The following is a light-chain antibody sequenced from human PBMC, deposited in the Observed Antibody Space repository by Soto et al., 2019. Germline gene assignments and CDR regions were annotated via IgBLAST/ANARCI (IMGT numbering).Light chain of an antibody. CDR1: QSILFTSNNKNY. CDR3: QQYYTTPPYT. J-gene: IGKJ2*01. CDR2: WAS. V-gene: IGKV4-1*01. Sequence: DIVMTQSPDSLAVSLGERAAINCKSSQSILFTSNNKNYLAWYQQKPGQPPKLLIDWASTRESGVPDRFSGSGSGTDFTLTISSLQAEDVAVYYCQQYYTTPPYTFGQGTKVEIK.